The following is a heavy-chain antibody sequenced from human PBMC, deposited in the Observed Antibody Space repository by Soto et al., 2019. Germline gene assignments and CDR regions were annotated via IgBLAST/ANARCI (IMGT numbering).Heavy chain of an antibody. Sequence: XAVKGSCTASGYTFTSYAMHWVRQAPGQRLEWMGWINAGNGNTKYSQKFQGRVTITRDTSASTAYMELSSLRSEDTAVYYCARPRYDFWSGSENWFDPWGQGTLVTVSS. CDR2: INAGNGNT. D-gene: IGHD3-3*01. V-gene: IGHV1-3*01. CDR1: GYTFTSYA. J-gene: IGHJ5*02. CDR3: ARPRYDFWSGSENWFDP.